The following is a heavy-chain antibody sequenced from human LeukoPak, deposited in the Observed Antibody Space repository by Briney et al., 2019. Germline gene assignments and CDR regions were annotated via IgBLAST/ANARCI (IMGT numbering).Heavy chain of an antibody. D-gene: IGHD3-10*01. CDR1: GGSFSGYY. CDR2: INHSGST. Sequence: PSETLSLTCAVYGGSFSGYYWSWIRQPPGKGLEWIGEINHSGSTNYNPSLKSRVTISVDTSKNQFSLKLSSVTAADTAVYYCASSSPITLYYLDYWGQGTLVTVSS. V-gene: IGHV4-34*01. J-gene: IGHJ4*02. CDR3: ASSSPITLYYLDY.